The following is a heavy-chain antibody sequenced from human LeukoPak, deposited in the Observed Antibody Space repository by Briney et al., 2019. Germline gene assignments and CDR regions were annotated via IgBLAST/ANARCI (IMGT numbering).Heavy chain of an antibody. V-gene: IGHV3-30*02. Sequence: GESLKISCAASGFTFSSYGMHWVRQAPGKGLEWVAFIRYDGSNKYYADSVKGRFTISRDNSKNTLYLQMNSLRAEDTAVYYCAKDLSGPFMIWGQGTMVTVSS. D-gene: IGHD2-8*02. CDR3: AKDLSGPFMI. J-gene: IGHJ3*02. CDR1: GFTFSSYG. CDR2: IRYDGSNK.